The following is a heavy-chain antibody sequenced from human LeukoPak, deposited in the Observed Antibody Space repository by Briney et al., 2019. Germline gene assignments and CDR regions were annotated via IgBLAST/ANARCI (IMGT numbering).Heavy chain of an antibody. V-gene: IGHV4-59*01. CDR2: IYYSGST. CDR3: ASYSSSWLYYHYYGMDV. D-gene: IGHD6-13*01. J-gene: IGHJ6*02. CDR1: GGSISSDF. Sequence: PSETLSLTCTVSGGSISSDFWSWIRQPPGKGLEWIGYIYYSGSTNYNPSLKSRVTISVDTSKNQFSLKLSSVTAADTAVYYCASYSSSWLYYHYYGMDVWGQGTTVTVSS.